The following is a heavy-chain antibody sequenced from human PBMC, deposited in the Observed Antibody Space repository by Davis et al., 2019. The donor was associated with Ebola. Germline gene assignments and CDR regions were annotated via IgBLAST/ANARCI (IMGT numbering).Heavy chain of an antibody. CDR2: ILHDGSNK. D-gene: IGHD6-19*01. J-gene: IGHJ4*02. CDR3: ARDDGFRYTSGWYPRDFDL. Sequence: PGGSLRLSCVASGFTFSSYGIHWVRQAPGKGLEWVAVILHDGSNKYYADSVKGRFTISRDNSKNTLYLQMNSLRVEDTAVYYCARDDGFRYTSGWYPRDFDLWGQGTLVTVSS. CDR1: GFTFSSYG. V-gene: IGHV3-30-3*01.